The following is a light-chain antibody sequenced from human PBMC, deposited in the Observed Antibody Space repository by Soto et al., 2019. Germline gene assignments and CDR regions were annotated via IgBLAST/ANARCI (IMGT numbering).Light chain of an antibody. CDR2: AAS. J-gene: IGKJ2*01. CDR1: QSISSY. Sequence: DIQMTQSPSSLSASVGDRVTITCRASQSISSYLNWYQQKPGKAPKLLIYAASSLQSGVPSRFSGSGSGTEFTLTISSLQPDDFATYYCQQYNNYQYTFGQGTKVDIK. CDR3: QQYNNYQYT. V-gene: IGKV1-39*01.